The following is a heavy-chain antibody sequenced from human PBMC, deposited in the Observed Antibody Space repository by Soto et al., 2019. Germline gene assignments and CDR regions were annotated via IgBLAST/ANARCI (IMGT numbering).Heavy chain of an antibody. CDR3: ARGIATGQLDP. J-gene: IGHJ5*02. CDR1: GYTFTRYT. D-gene: IGHD2-15*01. Sequence: GASVKVSCKASGYTFTRYTMNWVRQAPGQRLEWMGWINPDNGNTKSSQKFQDRVIITRDTSASTAYMDLSSLRSEDTAVYYRARGIATGQLDPWGQGTLVTVYS. V-gene: IGHV1-3*01. CDR2: INPDNGNT.